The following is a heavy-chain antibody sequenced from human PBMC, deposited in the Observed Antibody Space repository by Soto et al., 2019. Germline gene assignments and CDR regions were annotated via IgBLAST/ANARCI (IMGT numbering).Heavy chain of an antibody. CDR1: GYSFTSYW. V-gene: IGHV5-51*01. CDR2: IYPGDSDT. CDR3: ARVAWYYEDVWGRYYYGMDG. D-gene: IGHD3-16*01. J-gene: IGHJ6*02. Sequence: GESLKISCKGSGYSFTSYWIGWVRQMPGKGLEWMGIIYPGDSDTRYSPSFQGQVTISADKSISTAYLQWSSLKASDTVMYYCARVAWYYEDVWGRYYYGMDGWGQGTTVTVSS.